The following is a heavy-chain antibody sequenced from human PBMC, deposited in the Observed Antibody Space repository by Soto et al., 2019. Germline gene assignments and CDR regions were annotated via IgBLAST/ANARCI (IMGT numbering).Heavy chain of an antibody. CDR3: ARSRRITIFGVVPNRLNYYMDV. J-gene: IGHJ6*03. CDR1: GGSISSGGYS. V-gene: IGHV4-30-2*01. D-gene: IGHD3-3*01. CDR2: IYHSGST. Sequence: SETLSLTCAVSGGSISSGGYSWSWIRQPPGKGLEWIGYIYHSGSTYYNPSLKSRVTISVDTSKNQFSLKLSSVTAADTAVYYCARSRRITIFGVVPNRLNYYMDVWGKGTTVTVSS.